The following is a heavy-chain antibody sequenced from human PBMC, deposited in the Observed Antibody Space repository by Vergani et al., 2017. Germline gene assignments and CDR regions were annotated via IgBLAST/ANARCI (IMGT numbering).Heavy chain of an antibody. CDR3: ARDRAGHIVAVTGHYYYGMDV. CDR2: ISSSGSTI. D-gene: IGHD2-21*02. J-gene: IGHJ6*02. CDR1: GFTFSDYY. Sequence: QVQLVESGGGLVKPGGSLRLSCAASGFTFSDYYMSWIRQAPGKGLEWVSYISSSGSTIYYADSVKGRFTISRDNAKNSLYLQMNSLGAEDTAVDYCARDRAGHIVAVTGHYYYGMDVWGQGTTVTVSS. V-gene: IGHV3-11*01.